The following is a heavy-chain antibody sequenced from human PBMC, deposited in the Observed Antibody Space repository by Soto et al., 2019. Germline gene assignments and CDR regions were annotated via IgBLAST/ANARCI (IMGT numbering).Heavy chain of an antibody. CDR1: GGSFSGYY. CDR2: INHRGST. CDR3: ARDGFCTSTTCRVGNWFDP. J-gene: IGHJ5*02. D-gene: IGHD2-2*01. V-gene: IGHV4-34*01. Sequence: QVQLQQWGAGLLKPSEILSLTCVVYGGSFSGYYWSWIRQSPGKGLEWIGGINHRGSTNYNPSLESRVTISVDTSKNQFSLKLPSVTAADTAMYYCARDGFCTSTTCRVGNWFDPWGQGTLVTVSS.